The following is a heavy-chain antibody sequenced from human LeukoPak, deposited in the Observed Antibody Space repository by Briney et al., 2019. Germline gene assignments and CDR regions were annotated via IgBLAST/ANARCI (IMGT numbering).Heavy chain of an antibody. V-gene: IGHV3-23*01. CDR3: ARDTGLGSGSFDY. Sequence: GGSLRLSCAASGFTFSSYAMHWVRQAPGKGLEWVSGISWNSGSIGYADPVKGRFTISRDNSKNTLYLQMNSLRAEDTAVYYCARDTGLGSGSFDYWGQGTLVTVSS. CDR1: GFTFSSYA. D-gene: IGHD3-10*01. CDR2: ISWNSGSI. J-gene: IGHJ4*02.